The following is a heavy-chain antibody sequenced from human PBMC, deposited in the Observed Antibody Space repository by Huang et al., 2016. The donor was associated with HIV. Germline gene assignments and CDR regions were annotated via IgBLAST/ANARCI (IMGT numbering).Heavy chain of an antibody. Sequence: QVQLVQSGAEVKSPGASVKVSCKTSGYTFNSYGITVVRQAPGQWLEWMVWISTYNANTNYAQKLQDRVTMTTDTSTSTAYMELRSLTSDDTAIYYCARDYSSGYFDWLSTNYFDYWGQGTLLTVSS. CDR2: ISTYNANT. J-gene: IGHJ4*02. CDR1: GYTFNSYG. V-gene: IGHV1-18*01. D-gene: IGHD3-9*01. CDR3: ARDYSSGYFDWLSTNYFDY.